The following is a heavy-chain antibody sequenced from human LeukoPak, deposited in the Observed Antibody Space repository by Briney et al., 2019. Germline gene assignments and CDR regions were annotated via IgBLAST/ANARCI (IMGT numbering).Heavy chain of an antibody. CDR1: GGSFSGYY. CDR2: INHSGRT. CDR3: ARGAYDYIWGSYRQYYYFDY. Sequence: PSETLSLTCAVYGGSFSGYYWSWIRQPPGKGLEWIGEINHSGRTNYNPSLKSRVTISVDTSRNQFSLKLSSVTAADTAVYYCARGAYDYIWGSYRQYYYFDYWGQGTLVTVSS. D-gene: IGHD3-16*02. J-gene: IGHJ4*02. V-gene: IGHV4-34*01.